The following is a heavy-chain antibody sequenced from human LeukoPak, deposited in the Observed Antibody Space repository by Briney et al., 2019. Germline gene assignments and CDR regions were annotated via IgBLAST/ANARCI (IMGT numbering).Heavy chain of an antibody. V-gene: IGHV3-23*01. D-gene: IGHD3-22*01. Sequence: GGSLRLSCAASGFTFSSYAMSWVRQTPGKGLQWVSSISYSGGSTQYANSVKGRFTISRDNAKNSLYLQMNSLRAEDTAVYYCARGSGYQTYFDYWGQGTLVTVSS. CDR3: ARGSGYQTYFDY. CDR1: GFTFSSYA. J-gene: IGHJ4*02. CDR2: ISYSGGST.